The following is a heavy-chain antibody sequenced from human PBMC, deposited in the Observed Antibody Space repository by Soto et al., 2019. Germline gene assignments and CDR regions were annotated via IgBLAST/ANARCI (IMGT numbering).Heavy chain of an antibody. V-gene: IGHV4-30-4*01. CDR2: INHSGST. CDR3: ARGGTWLIYYYYYGMDV. Sequence: SETLSLTCTVSGGSISSGDYYWSWIRQPPGKGLEWIGEINHSGSTNYNPSLKSRVTISVDTSKNQFSLKLSSVTAADTAVYYCARGGTWLIYYYYYGMDVWGQGTTVTVSS. CDR1: GGSISSGDYY. J-gene: IGHJ6*02. D-gene: IGHD3-22*01.